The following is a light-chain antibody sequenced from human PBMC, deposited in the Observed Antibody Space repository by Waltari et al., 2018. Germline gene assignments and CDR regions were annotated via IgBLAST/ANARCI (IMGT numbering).Light chain of an antibody. Sequence: QSALTQPASVSGSPGQSITLSCTGTSSDGGSYNLFSLYQQRPGKAPRLMICEGNERPSGVSNRFCGSKSGNTASLTISGLQAEDEADYYCCSYAGSPTFVIFGGGSKLTVL. CDR3: CSYAGSPTFVI. V-gene: IGLV2-23*03. CDR1: SSDGGSYNL. J-gene: IGLJ2*01. CDR2: EGN.